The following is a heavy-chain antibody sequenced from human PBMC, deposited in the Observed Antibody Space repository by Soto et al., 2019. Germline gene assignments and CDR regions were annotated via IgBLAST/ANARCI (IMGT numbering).Heavy chain of an antibody. D-gene: IGHD3-10*02. Sequence: PSETLSLTCTVSGGSISSYYWSWIRQPPGKGLEWIGYIYYSGSTNYNPSLKSRVTISVDTSRNTLYLQMNSLKADDTAVCYCAKETVFTAVEDKWGQGTLVTVSS. CDR2: IYYSGST. CDR1: GGSISSYY. V-gene: IGHV4-59*12. J-gene: IGHJ4*02. CDR3: AKETVFTAVEDK.